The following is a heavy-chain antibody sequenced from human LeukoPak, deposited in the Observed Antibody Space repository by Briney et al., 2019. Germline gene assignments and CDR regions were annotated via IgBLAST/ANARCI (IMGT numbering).Heavy chain of an antibody. Sequence: GGSLRLSCAASGFTFSSYAMSWVRQAPGKGLEWVSAISGSGGSTYYADSVKGRFTISRDNSKNTLYLQMNSLRAEDTAVYYCAKDPDDSSGYSLFDYWGQGTLVTVSS. V-gene: IGHV3-23*01. D-gene: IGHD3-22*01. CDR1: GFTFSSYA. J-gene: IGHJ4*02. CDR3: AKDPDDSSGYSLFDY. CDR2: ISGSGGST.